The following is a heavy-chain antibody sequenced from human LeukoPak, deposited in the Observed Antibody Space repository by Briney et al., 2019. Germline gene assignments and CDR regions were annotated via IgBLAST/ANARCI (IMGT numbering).Heavy chain of an antibody. Sequence: SETLSLTCTVSGGSISSYYWSWIRQPPGKGLEWIGYIYYSGSTNYNPSLKSRVTISVDTSKNQFYLKLSSVTAADTAVYYCARDRPPIAAAETTYYGMDVWGQGTTVTVSS. CDR2: IYYSGST. D-gene: IGHD6-13*01. J-gene: IGHJ6*02. CDR1: GGSISSYY. CDR3: ARDRPPIAAAETTYYGMDV. V-gene: IGHV4-59*12.